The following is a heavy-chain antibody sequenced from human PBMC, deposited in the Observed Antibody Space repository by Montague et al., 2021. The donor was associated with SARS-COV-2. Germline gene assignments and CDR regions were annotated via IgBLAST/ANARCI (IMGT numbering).Heavy chain of an antibody. CDR1: DGSFSGYY. CDR2: IYYTGNT. D-gene: IGHD6-13*01. J-gene: IGHJ4*02. V-gene: IGHV4-34*01. Sequence: SETLSLTCAVYDGSFSGYYWNWIRQPPGKGLEWIGSIYYTGNTYYNPSLKSRVTISVVTSKNHFTLKLSSVTAADTAVYFCARDWDSVPATGTNWGQGTLVTVSS. CDR3: ARDWDSVPATGTN.